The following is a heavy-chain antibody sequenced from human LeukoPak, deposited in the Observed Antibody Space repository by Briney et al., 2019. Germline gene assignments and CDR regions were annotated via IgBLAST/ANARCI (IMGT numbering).Heavy chain of an antibody. Sequence: PGGSLRLSCAASGFASSSYWMSWVRQAPGKGLEWVANIKRDGSDTSYVDSVKGRFTISRDNAKNSLYLQLNSLRAEDTAVYYCARDANYYDSRGENYFNYWGQGTLVTVSS. CDR3: ARDANYYDSRGENYFNY. V-gene: IGHV3-7*01. CDR1: GFASSSYW. D-gene: IGHD3-22*01. CDR2: IKRDGSDT. J-gene: IGHJ4*02.